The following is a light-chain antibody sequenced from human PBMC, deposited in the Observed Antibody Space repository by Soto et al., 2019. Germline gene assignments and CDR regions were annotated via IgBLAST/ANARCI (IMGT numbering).Light chain of an antibody. V-gene: IGLV2-11*01. Sequence: QSALTQPRSVSGSPGQSVTISCTGTNGDVGRYNYVSWYQQLPGKAPKLLIYDVTKRPSGVPDRLSGSKSGNPASLTISGLQAVAEAASHCCSFSGTYHWMFGGGTKVTVL. CDR3: CSFSGTYHWM. CDR2: DVT. J-gene: IGLJ3*02. CDR1: NGDVGRYNY.